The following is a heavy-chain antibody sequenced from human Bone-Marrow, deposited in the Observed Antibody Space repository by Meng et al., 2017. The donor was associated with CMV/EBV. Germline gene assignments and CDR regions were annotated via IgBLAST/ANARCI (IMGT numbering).Heavy chain of an antibody. CDR1: FSGYY. J-gene: IGHJ5*02. V-gene: IGHV4-34*01. D-gene: IGHD2-21*01. Sequence: FSGYYCSWSGTPTGKWLEWIGEINHSGSTNYNPSLKSRVTISVDTSKNQFSLKLSSVTAADTAVYYCARAPRLAYCGGDCYGNWFDPWGQGTLVTVSS. CDR2: INHSGST. CDR3: ARAPRLAYCGGDCYGNWFDP.